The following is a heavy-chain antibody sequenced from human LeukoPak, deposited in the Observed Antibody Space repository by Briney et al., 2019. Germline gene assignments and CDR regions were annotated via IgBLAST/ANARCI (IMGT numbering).Heavy chain of an antibody. J-gene: IGHJ6*02. Sequence: ASVKVSCKASGYTFTGCGISWVRQAPGQGLEWMGWISAYNGNTNYAQKLQGRVTMTTDTSTSTAYMELRSLRSDDTAVYYCARDLGSNYVYYYGMDVWGQGTTVTVSS. CDR2: ISAYNGNT. D-gene: IGHD4-11*01. CDR1: GYTFTGCG. V-gene: IGHV1-18*01. CDR3: ARDLGSNYVYYYGMDV.